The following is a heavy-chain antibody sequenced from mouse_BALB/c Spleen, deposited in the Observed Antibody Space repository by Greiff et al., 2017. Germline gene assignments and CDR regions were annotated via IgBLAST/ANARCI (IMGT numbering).Heavy chain of an antibody. Sequence: QVQLQQSGAELVRPGTSVKVSCKASGYAFTNYLIEWVKQRPGQGLEWIGVINPGSGGTNYNEKFKGKATLTADKSSSTAYMQLSSLTSDDSAVYFCARDYGNYVFDYWGQGTTLTVSS. V-gene: IGHV1-54*01. CDR3: ARDYGNYVFDY. CDR2: INPGSGGT. D-gene: IGHD2-1*01. CDR1: GYAFTNYL. J-gene: IGHJ2*01.